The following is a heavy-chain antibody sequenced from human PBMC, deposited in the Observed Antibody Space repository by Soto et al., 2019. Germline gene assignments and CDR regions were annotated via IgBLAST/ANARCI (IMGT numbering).Heavy chain of an antibody. Sequence: QITLKESGPTLVKPTQTLTLTCTFSGFSLSTTAVGVGWIRQPPGKALEWLALIYWEDDKRYNPSLRSRPTXTXDXXKNPVVLTMTSRDPVDTATYYCAHRETCGGRHFNYWGQGTLVTVSS. D-gene: IGHD2-21*01. CDR1: GFSLSTTAVG. CDR2: IYWEDDK. CDR3: AHRETCGGRHFNY. V-gene: IGHV2-5*02. J-gene: IGHJ4*02.